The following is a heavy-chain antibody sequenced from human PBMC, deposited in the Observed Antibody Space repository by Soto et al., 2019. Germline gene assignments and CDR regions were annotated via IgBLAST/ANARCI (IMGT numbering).Heavy chain of an antibody. Sequence: GGSLRLSCAASGFTFSSYSMIWVRQAPGKGLEWVSSISSSSSYIYYADSVKGRFTISRDNAKNSLYLQMNSLRAEDTAVYYCARGSHCSGGSCYSWAFDYWGQGTLVTVSS. CDR2: ISSSSSYI. D-gene: IGHD2-15*01. V-gene: IGHV3-21*01. J-gene: IGHJ4*02. CDR3: ARGSHCSGGSCYSWAFDY. CDR1: GFTFSSYS.